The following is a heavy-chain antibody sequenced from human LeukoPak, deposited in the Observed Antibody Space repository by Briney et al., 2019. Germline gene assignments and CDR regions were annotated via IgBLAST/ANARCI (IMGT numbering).Heavy chain of an antibody. CDR1: GGSISSYY. Sequence: PSETLSLTCTVSGGSISSYYWSWIRQPPGKGLEWIGYIYYSGSTNYNPSLKSRVTISVVTSKNQFSLKLSSVTAADTAVYYCARHSSSDSLDYWGQGTLVTVSS. J-gene: IGHJ4*02. CDR3: ARHSSSDSLDY. V-gene: IGHV4-59*01. D-gene: IGHD6-6*01. CDR2: IYYSGST.